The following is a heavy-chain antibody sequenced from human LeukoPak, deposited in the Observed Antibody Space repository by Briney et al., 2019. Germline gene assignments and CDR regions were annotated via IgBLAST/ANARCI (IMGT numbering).Heavy chain of an antibody. CDR2: ISAYNGNT. D-gene: IGHD6-19*01. V-gene: IGHV1-18*01. J-gene: IGHJ4*02. Sequence: GASVKVSCKASGYTFTSYGINWVRQAPGQGLEWMGWISAYNGNTNYAQKLQGRVTMTTDTSTSTAYMELRSLRSDDTAVYYCARDQVQGSSGWYSTDFDYWGQGTLVTVSS. CDR3: ARDQVQGSSGWYSTDFDY. CDR1: GYTFTSYG.